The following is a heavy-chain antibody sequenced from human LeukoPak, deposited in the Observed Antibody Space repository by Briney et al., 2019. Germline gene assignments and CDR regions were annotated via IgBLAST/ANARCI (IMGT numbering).Heavy chain of an antibody. J-gene: IGHJ4*02. CDR2: IWYDGSNK. V-gene: IGHV3-33*06. CDR3: AKGRIVVVPAGLDY. CDR1: GFTFSSYG. D-gene: IGHD2-2*01. Sequence: GRSLRLSCAASGFTFSSYGMHWVRQAPGKGLEWVAVIWYDGSNKYYADSVKGRFTISRDNSKNTLYLQMNSLRAEDTAVYYCAKGRIVVVPAGLDYWGQGTLVTVSS.